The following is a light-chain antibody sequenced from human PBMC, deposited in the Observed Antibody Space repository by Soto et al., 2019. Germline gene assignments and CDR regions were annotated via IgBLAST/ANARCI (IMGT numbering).Light chain of an antibody. CDR3: SSYTASSTYV. V-gene: IGLV2-14*03. CDR1: SSDVGGYNY. J-gene: IGLJ1*01. CDR2: DVS. Sequence: QSVLTQPASVSGSPGQSITISCTGTSSDVGGYNYVSWYQHHPGKAPKLMIFDVSNRPSGVFYRFSGSKSGNTASLTISGLQAEDEADYYCSSYTASSTYVFGTGTKVTVL.